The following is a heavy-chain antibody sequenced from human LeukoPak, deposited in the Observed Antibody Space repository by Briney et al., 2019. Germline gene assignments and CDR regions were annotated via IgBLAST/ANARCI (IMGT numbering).Heavy chain of an antibody. CDR1: GGTFSDYS. J-gene: IGHJ5*02. CDR3: VRSGYDYDWFDP. V-gene: IGHV1-69*02. D-gene: IGHD5-12*01. Sequence: SVKVSCKAPGGTFSDYSISWVRQAPGQGLEWMGRILPLVGRLHYAQKFQGRFTLTADKSTTTVYTELSSLRSEDTAVYYCVRSGYDYDWFDPWGQGTLVTVSS. CDR2: ILPLVGRL.